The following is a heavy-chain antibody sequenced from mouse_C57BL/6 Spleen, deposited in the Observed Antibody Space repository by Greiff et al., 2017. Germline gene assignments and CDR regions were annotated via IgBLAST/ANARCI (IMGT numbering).Heavy chain of an antibody. J-gene: IGHJ3*01. D-gene: IGHD2-5*01. CDR1: GYTFTDYT. V-gene: IGHV1-22*01. Sequence: VQLKQSGPELVKPGASVKMSCKASGYTFTDYTMHWVKQSHGKSLEWIGYINPNNGGTSYNQKFKGKATLTVNKSSSTAYMERRSLTSEDSAVYYWSKDYSIAWFAYWGQGTLVTVSA. CDR2: INPNNGGT. CDR3: SKDYSIAWFAY.